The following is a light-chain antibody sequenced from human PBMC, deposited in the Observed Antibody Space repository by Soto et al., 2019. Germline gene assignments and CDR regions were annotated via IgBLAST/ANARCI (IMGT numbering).Light chain of an antibody. CDR2: AAS. J-gene: IGKJ1*01. Sequence: DIQMTQSPSSVSASVGDRVTITCRASQGIRSWLAWYQQKPVKAPKLLIYAASNLQSGVPSRFSGSGSETDFTLTSSSLQPEDFATYYCQQGNSFPPTFGQGTKVEIK. CDR1: QGIRSW. CDR3: QQGNSFPPT. V-gene: IGKV1-12*01.